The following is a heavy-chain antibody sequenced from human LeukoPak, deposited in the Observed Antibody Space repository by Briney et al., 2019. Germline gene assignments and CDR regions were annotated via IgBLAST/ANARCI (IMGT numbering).Heavy chain of an antibody. CDR1: GGSISSSSYY. Sequence: PSETLSLTCTVSGGSISSSSYYWGWIRQPPGKGLEWIGSIYYSGSTYYNPSLKSRLTISVDTSKNQFSLKLSSVTAADTAVYYCARRGKVYYYGMDVWGQGTTVTVSS. CDR2: IYYSGST. V-gene: IGHV4-39*01. J-gene: IGHJ6*02. CDR3: ARRGKVYYYGMDV.